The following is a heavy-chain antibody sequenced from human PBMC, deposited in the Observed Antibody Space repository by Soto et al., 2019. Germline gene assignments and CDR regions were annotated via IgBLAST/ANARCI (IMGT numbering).Heavy chain of an antibody. J-gene: IGHJ6*02. D-gene: IGHD6-6*01. CDR3: ARHIAARPGYYYGMDV. Sequence: SETLSLTCNVSGASMRSYSLTWIRLSPGKGLEWIGDIFYSGSSNLNPSLRSRLSISIDTSKNKFSLMLKSVTAADTAVYYCARHIAARPGYYYGMDVWGQGTPVTVYS. V-gene: IGHV4-59*08. CDR2: IFYSGSS. CDR1: GASMRSYS.